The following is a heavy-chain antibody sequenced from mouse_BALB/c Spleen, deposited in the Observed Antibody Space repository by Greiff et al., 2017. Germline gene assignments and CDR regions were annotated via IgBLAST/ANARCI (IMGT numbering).Heavy chain of an antibody. CDR1: GFTFSSYT. V-gene: IGHV5-6-4*01. Sequence: EVMLVESGGGLVKPGGSLKLSCAASGFTFSSYTMSWVRQTPEKRLGWVATISSGGSYTYYPDSVKGRFTISRDNAKNTLYLQMSSLKSEDTAMYYCTRERGAFDYWGQGTTLTVSS. J-gene: IGHJ2*01. CDR3: TRERGAFDY. CDR2: ISSGGSYT.